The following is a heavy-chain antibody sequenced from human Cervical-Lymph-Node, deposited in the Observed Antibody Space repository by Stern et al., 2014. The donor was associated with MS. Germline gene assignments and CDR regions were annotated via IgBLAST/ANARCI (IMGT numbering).Heavy chain of an antibody. CDR1: GFTFSVYW. CDR2: IRDDGSDK. V-gene: IGHV3-7*01. Sequence: EVQLVQSGGGLVQPGESLTLSCVASGFTFSVYWMRWVRQAPGQGLAWVGNIRDDGSDKYYVDSVKGRFTISRDNAKNSLYLQMNSLRGEDTAVYFCGRFTRGSPSDYWGQGTQVTVSP. D-gene: IGHD3-10*01. CDR3: GRFTRGSPSDY. J-gene: IGHJ4*02.